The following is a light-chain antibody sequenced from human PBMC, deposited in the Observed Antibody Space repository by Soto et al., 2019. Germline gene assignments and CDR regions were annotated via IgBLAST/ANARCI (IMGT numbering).Light chain of an antibody. CDR2: GAS. Sequence: EIVMTQSPATLSVSPGERATLSCRASQSVSSNLAWYQQKPGQAPRLLIYGASNRATGIPDRFSGSGSGTDFTLTISRLEPEDFAVYYCQQYVSSVTFGQGTKVEIK. V-gene: IGKV3-20*01. J-gene: IGKJ1*01. CDR3: QQYVSSVT. CDR1: QSVSSN.